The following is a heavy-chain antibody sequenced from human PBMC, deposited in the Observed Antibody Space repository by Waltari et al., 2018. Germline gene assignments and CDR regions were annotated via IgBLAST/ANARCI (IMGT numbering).Heavy chain of an antibody. CDR1: GYTFTGYY. J-gene: IGHJ3*02. CDR2: INPNSGGT. D-gene: IGHD3-22*01. V-gene: IGHV1-2*02. Sequence: QVQLVQSGAEVKKPGASVKVSCKASGYTFTGYYMHWVRQATGQGLEWMGWINPNSGGTNYAQKFQGRVTMTRDTSISTAYMELSRLRSDDTAVYYCARSRGHYYDSSGYRDAFDIWGQGTMVTVSS. CDR3: ARSRGHYYDSSGYRDAFDI.